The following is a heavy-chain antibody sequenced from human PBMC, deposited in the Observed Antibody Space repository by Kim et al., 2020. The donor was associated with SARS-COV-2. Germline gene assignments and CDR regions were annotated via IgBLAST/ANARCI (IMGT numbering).Heavy chain of an antibody. D-gene: IGHD2-21*01. Sequence: VGSLRLSCAASGFTFTKVWLSWVRQAPGKGLEWVGRIRSKVDGGTADYAAPVKGRFTISRDDSKNTLYLQMNGLRAEDTAFYHCTTDYERIGGLCDGETCYPASLWGQGTLVTVSS. CDR3: TTDYERIGGLCDGETCYPASL. CDR1: GFTFTKVW. CDR2: IRSKVDGGTA. J-gene: IGHJ4*02. V-gene: IGHV3-15*01.